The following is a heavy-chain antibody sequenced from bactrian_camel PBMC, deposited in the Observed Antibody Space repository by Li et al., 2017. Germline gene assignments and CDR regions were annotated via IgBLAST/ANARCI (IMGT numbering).Heavy chain of an antibody. D-gene: IGHD2*01. CDR1: ASLYRNNC. J-gene: IGHJ4*01. V-gene: IGHV3S53*01. CDR3: AAGGRYCYLLLFNY. CDR2: IDSDGTT. Sequence: VQLVESGGGSVQAGGSLRLACQTSASLYRNNCMGWFRQAPGKERERVAAIDSDGTTTYADSVKGRFTISKDNAKNTLYLQMNSLKPEDTAMYYCAAGGRYCYLLLFNYWGQGTQVTV.